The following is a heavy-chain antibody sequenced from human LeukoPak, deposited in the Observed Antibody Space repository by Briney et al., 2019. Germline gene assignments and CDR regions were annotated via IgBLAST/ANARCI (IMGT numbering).Heavy chain of an antibody. CDR2: IYYSGST. D-gene: IGHD3-22*01. CDR1: GGSISSFY. J-gene: IGHJ5*02. Sequence: SETLSLTCTVSGGSISSFYWSWIRQPTGRGLEWIGYIYYSGSTNYNPSLKSRVTISVDTSKNQFSLKLSSGTAADTAVYYCARVDRSGYLDWFDPCGQGTLVTVSS. V-gene: IGHV4-59*01. CDR3: ARVDRSGYLDWFDP.